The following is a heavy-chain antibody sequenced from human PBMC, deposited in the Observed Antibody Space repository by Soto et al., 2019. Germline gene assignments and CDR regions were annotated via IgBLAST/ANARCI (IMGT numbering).Heavy chain of an antibody. CDR2: IIPIFGTA. V-gene: IGHV1-69*13. CDR1: GGTFSSYA. D-gene: IGHD6-13*01. CDR3: ARDKEQQLVVGDSSHMDV. Sequence: ASVKVSCKASGGTFSSYAISWVRQAPGQGLEWMGGIIPIFGTANYAQKFQGRVTITADESTSTAYMELSSLRSEDTAVYYCARDKEQQLVVGDSSHMDVWGQGTTVTVSS. J-gene: IGHJ6*02.